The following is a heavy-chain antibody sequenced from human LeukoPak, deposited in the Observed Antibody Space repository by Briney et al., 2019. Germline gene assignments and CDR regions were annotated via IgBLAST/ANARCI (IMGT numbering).Heavy chain of an antibody. CDR3: ASNIVVVLDAFDI. V-gene: IGHV1-69*02. CDR1: GGTFSSYT. D-gene: IGHD2-21*01. Sequence: SVKVSCKASGGTFSSYTIGWVRQAPGQGLEWMGRIIPILGIANYAQKFQGRVTITADKSTSTAYMELSSLRSEDTAVYYCASNIVVVLDAFDIWGQGTMVTVSS. J-gene: IGHJ3*02. CDR2: IIPILGIA.